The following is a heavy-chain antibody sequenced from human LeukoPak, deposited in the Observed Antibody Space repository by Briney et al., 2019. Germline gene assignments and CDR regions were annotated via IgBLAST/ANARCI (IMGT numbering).Heavy chain of an antibody. CDR2: IYYSGSP. CDR1: GGSISTYY. CDR3: AREMVVVVAATGGWFDP. D-gene: IGHD2-15*01. V-gene: IGHV4-59*12. J-gene: IGHJ5*02. Sequence: SETLSLTCTVSGGSISTYYWNWIRQPPGKGLECIGYIYYSGSPSYNPSLRSRVTISVDTSKNQFSLKLSSVTAADTAVYYCAREMVVVVAATGGWFDPWGQGTLVTVSS.